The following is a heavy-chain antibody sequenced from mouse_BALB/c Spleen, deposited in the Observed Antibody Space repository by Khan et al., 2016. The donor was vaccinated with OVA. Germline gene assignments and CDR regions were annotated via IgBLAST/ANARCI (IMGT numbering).Heavy chain of an antibody. CDR2: INPSNGYK. CDR3: VRDGAYHRNDGWFAY. CDR1: GYTFTSYT. Sequence: VQLQQSGAELARPGASVKMSCKASGYTFTSYTIHWIKLRPGQGLEWIGYINPSNGYKNYNQKFKDKATLTADKSSTTAYMELCSLTSDDSALXNCVRDGAYHRNDGWFAYWGQGTLVTVSA. D-gene: IGHD2-14*01. J-gene: IGHJ3*01. V-gene: IGHV1-4*01.